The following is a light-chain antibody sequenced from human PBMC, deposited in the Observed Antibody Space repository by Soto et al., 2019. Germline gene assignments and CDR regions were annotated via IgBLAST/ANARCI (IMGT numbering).Light chain of an antibody. Sequence: DIQMTQSPSTLSASVGDRVTITCRASQSISIWLAWYQQKPGKAPNLVIYKASSLESGVPSRFSGSGSGTEFTLTISSLQTDDFATYYCQQYINRWTFGQGTKVEIK. J-gene: IGKJ1*01. CDR3: QQYINRWT. CDR1: QSISIW. CDR2: KAS. V-gene: IGKV1-5*03.